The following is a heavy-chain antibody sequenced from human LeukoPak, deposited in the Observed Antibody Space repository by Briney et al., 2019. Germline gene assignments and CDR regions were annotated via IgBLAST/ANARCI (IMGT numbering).Heavy chain of an antibody. J-gene: IGHJ4*02. D-gene: IGHD3-22*01. Sequence: SETLSLTCTVSGGSISSGNYYWSWIRQPAGKGLEWVGRIYTSGSTNYNPSLKIRVTISVDTSKSQFSLKLSSVIAADTAVYYCARATYEDFYSWGQGTLVTVS. CDR1: GGSISSGNYY. V-gene: IGHV4-61*02. CDR3: ARATYEDFYS. CDR2: IYTSGST.